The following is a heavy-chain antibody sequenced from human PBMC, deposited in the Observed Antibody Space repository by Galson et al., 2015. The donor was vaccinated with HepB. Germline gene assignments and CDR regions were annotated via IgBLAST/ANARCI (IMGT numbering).Heavy chain of an antibody. Sequence: SLRLSCAASGFTFSSYWMSWVRQAPGEGLEWVANVRQDGSEKHYVDSVKGRFTISRDNAKNSLYLQMNSLRAEDTAVYFCARDLVAARPPSSLFKWELTLRGMDVWGQGTTVTVSS. V-gene: IGHV3-7*01. CDR2: VRQDGSEK. D-gene: IGHD1-26*01. CDR3: ARDLVAARPPSSLFKWELTLRGMDV. CDR1: GFTFSSYW. J-gene: IGHJ6*02.